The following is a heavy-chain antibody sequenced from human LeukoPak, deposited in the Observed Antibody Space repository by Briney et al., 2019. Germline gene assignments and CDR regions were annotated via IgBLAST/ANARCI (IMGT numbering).Heavy chain of an antibody. V-gene: IGHV3-48*04. CDR1: GFTFSSYA. D-gene: IGHD2-2*01. CDR2: ISSSGSTI. CDR3: ARTYCSSTSL. J-gene: IGHJ4*02. Sequence: PGGSLRLSCAASGFTFSSYAMSWVRQAPGKGLEWVSYISSSGSTIYYADSVKGRFTISRDNAKNSLYLQMNSLRAEDTAVYYCARTYCSSTSLWGQGTLVTVSS.